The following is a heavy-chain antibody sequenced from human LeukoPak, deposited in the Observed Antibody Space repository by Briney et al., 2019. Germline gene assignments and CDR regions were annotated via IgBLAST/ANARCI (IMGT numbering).Heavy chain of an antibody. J-gene: IGHJ4*02. CDR3: AKQQTSQWLVLGFDY. CDR2: INSDGSST. V-gene: IGHV3-74*01. Sequence: GGSLRLSCAASGFTFSSYWMHWVRQAPGKGLVWVSRINSDGSSTSYADSVKGRFTISRDNAKNTLYLQMNSLRAEDTAVYYCAKQQTSQWLVLGFDYWGQGTLVTVSS. D-gene: IGHD6-19*01. CDR1: GFTFSSYW.